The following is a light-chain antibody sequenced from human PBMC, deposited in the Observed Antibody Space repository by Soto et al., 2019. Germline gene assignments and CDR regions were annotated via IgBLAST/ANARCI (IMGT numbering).Light chain of an antibody. J-gene: IGKJ5*01. CDR2: GAS. Sequence: EIVLTQSPGTLSLSPGERATLSCRASQSVSSNLAWYQQKPGQAPRLLIYGASTRATGIQARFSGSGSGTDFTLTIRSLEPDDFAVYYCKQRADWPITFGQGTRLEI. V-gene: IGKV3-11*01. CDR1: QSVSSN. CDR3: KQRADWPIT.